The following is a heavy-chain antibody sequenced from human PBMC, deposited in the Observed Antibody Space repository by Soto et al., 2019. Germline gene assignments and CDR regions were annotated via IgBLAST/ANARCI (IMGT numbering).Heavy chain of an antibody. V-gene: IGHV3-23*01. CDR3: AKNSCWFNT. CDR1: GFPFGITD. Sequence: QVLDSGGDLVQPGGSLRLSCAASGFPFGITDMSWVRQAPGKGLEWVSTIDGSGGATHYADSVKGRFTISRDNSKNTVFLQMSSLRADDTAVYYCAKNSCWFNTWGQGTLVTVSS. CDR2: IDGSGGAT. J-gene: IGHJ5*02.